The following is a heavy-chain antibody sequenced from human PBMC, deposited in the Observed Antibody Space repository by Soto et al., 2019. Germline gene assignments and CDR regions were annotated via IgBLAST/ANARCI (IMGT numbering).Heavy chain of an antibody. Sequence: ASVKVSCKGSRYTFTGYYMHWVRQTPGQGPEWMGEISPQTGGTKYAQKYQGRVTMTRDTSITTVYIELSNLRPDDTAVYYCGRGRSGELVIFYWGQGTLVTVSS. J-gene: IGHJ4*02. CDR1: RYTFTGYY. V-gene: IGHV1-2*02. D-gene: IGHD1-26*01. CDR2: ISPQTGGT. CDR3: GRGRSGELVIFY.